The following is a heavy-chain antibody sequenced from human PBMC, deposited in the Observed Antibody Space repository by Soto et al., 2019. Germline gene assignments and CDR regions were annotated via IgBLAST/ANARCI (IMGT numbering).Heavy chain of an antibody. CDR2: ISSSGSTI. CDR3: ARALSGSSNSYYYMDV. J-gene: IGHJ6*03. V-gene: IGHV3-11*01. Sequence: GGSLRLSCAASGFTFSDYYMSWIRQAPGKGLEWVSYISSSGSTIYYADSVKGRFTISRDNAKNSLYLQMNSLRAEDTAVYYCARALSGSSNSYYYMDVWGKGTTVTVSS. D-gene: IGHD3-10*01. CDR1: GFTFSDYY.